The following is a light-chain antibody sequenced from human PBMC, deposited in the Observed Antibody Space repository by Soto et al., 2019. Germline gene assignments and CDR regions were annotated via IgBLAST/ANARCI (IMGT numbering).Light chain of an antibody. CDR3: QQYNIYSWT. CDR1: KSISSW. V-gene: IGKV1-5*03. Sequence: DIQMTQSPSTLYASVGDRVTITCRASKSISSWLAWYQQKPGKAPKLLIYKASSLESGVPSRFSGSGSGTEFTLTISSLQPDDFATYYCQQYNIYSWTFGQGTKVEIK. J-gene: IGKJ1*01. CDR2: KAS.